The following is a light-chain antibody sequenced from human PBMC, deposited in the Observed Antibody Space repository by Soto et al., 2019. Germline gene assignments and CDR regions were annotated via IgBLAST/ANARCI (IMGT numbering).Light chain of an antibody. CDR2: GAS. Sequence: EIMLTPSPATLSLSPGERATLSCRASQSVSSYLAWYQQKPGQAPRLLIYGASSRATGIPDRFSGSGSGTDFTLTISRLEPEDSAVYYCQQYGSSPTFGQGTKVDIK. CDR1: QSVSSY. V-gene: IGKV3-20*01. CDR3: QQYGSSPT. J-gene: IGKJ1*01.